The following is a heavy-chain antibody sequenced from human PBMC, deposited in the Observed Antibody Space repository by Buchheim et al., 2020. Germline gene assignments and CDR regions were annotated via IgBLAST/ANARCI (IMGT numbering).Heavy chain of an antibody. CDR1: GFIFSRNW. V-gene: IGHV3-7*01. D-gene: IGHD6-6*01. CDR3: ATSSSSAPTSYYYYYYGMDV. J-gene: IGHJ6*02. Sequence: EVQLVESGGDLVQPGGSLRLSCGASGFIFSRNWMSWVRQAPGKGLEWVANIKQDGSEKYYVDSVKGRFTISRDNAKTSLYLQMDSLRVEDTAVYYCATSSSSAPTSYYYYYYGMDVWGQGTT. CDR2: IKQDGSEK.